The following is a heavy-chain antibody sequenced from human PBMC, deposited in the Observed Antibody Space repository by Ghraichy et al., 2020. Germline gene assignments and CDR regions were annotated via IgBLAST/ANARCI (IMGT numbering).Heavy chain of an antibody. CDR2: MNPNSGNT. D-gene: IGHD6-19*01. CDR1: GYTFTSYD. Sequence: ASVKVSCKASGYTFTSYDINWVRQATGQGLEWMGWMNPNSGNTGYAQKFQGRVTITRNTSISTAYMELSSLRSEDTAVYYCARACGLDSGCFYGMDVWGQGTTVTVSS. CDR3: ARACGLDSGCFYGMDV. J-gene: IGHJ6*02. V-gene: IGHV1-8*03.